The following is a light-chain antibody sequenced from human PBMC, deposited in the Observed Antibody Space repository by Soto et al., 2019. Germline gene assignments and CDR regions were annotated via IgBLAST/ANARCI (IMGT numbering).Light chain of an antibody. CDR3: EERCAGPVT. J-gene: IGKJ4*01. Sequence: ELVMMQSPRTRSVSRGRRAIGCRRVSQKIGDTLAWYQHKPGQTPRLLIYDTSTRATGVPTRFSVSGSETDFTLTLRTREPEDFAFYFYEERCAGPVTVGGGTKVDIK. CDR1: QKIGDT. V-gene: IGKV3-11*01. CDR2: DTS.